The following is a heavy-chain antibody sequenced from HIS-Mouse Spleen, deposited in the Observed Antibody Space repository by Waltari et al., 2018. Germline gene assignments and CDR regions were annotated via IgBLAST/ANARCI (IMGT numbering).Heavy chain of an antibody. V-gene: IGHV1-8*01. CDR1: GYPFTSYD. D-gene: IGHD4-4*01. CDR3: ARGHDYSNYFDY. CDR2: RNPNSGNT. Sequence: QVQLVQSGAEVKKPGASVKVSCQASGYPFTSYDIHGVLPATGQGLEGMGWRNPNSGNTGYAQKFQGRVTMTRNTSISTAYMELSSLRSEDTAVYYCARGHDYSNYFDYWGQGTLVTVSS. J-gene: IGHJ4*02.